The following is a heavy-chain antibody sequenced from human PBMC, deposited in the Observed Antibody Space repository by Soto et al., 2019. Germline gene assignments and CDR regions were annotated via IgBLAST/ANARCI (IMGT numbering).Heavy chain of an antibody. CDR1: GFTFSSYS. Sequence: LSLSCAASGFTFSSYSMNWVRQAPGKGLEWVSSISSSSSYIYYADSVKGRFTISRDNAKNSLYLQMNSLRAEDTAVYYCARDRYYDILTGYYITFDYWGQGNLVTVSS. J-gene: IGHJ4*02. CDR2: ISSSSSYI. V-gene: IGHV3-21*01. D-gene: IGHD3-9*01. CDR3: ARDRYYDILTGYYITFDY.